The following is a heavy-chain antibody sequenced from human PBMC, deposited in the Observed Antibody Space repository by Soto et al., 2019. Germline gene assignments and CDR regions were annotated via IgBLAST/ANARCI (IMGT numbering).Heavy chain of an antibody. D-gene: IGHD4-17*01. CDR2: INSDGTTI. V-gene: IGHV3-74*01. J-gene: IGHJ4*02. CDR1: GFSFSSRW. Sequence: GRSRSLACAASGFSFSSRWMHWVRQAPGKGLVWVSRINSDGTTITYADSVKGRFTISRDNAKNTLYLQMNSLRAEDTAVYYCARGTQTTVTTRLFDCWGQGTLVTVSS. CDR3: ARGTQTTVTTRLFDC.